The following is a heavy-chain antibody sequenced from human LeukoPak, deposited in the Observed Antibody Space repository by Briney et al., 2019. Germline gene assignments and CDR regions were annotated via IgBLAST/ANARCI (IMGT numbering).Heavy chain of an antibody. CDR2: IYAGGDT. V-gene: IGHV3-53*01. CDR1: GFTLSYNY. D-gene: IGHD1-1*01. Sequence: GGSLRLSCAASGFTLSYNYMTWVLQAPGKGLEWVSVIYAGGDTYYADSVKGRFTISRDLSKNTVYLQMNSLRAEDTAIYYCARDFDDWTDDYWGQGTLVTVSS. J-gene: IGHJ4*02. CDR3: ARDFDDWTDDY.